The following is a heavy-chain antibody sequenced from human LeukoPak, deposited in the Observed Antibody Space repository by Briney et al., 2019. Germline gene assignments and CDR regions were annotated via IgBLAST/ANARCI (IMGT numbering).Heavy chain of an antibody. V-gene: IGHV3-66*01. CDR1: GFTVSSNY. CDR2: IYSGGST. CDR3: ATDVRSSPLRF. Sequence: PGGSLGLSCAASGFTVSSNYMSWVRQAPGKGLEWVSIIYSGGSTYYADSVKGRFTISRDSSNNTLFLQMSNLRADDSGLYYCATDVRSSPLRFWGHGTLVTVSS. D-gene: IGHD6-13*01. J-gene: IGHJ4*01.